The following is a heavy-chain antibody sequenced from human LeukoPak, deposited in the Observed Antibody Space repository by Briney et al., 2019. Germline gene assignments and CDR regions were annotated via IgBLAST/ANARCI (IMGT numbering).Heavy chain of an antibody. V-gene: IGHV5-51*01. CDR2: IYPGDSDT. Sequence: GESLKISCKGSGYSFTSYWIGWARQMPGKGLEWMGIIYPGDSDTRYSPSFQGQVTISADKSISTAYLQWSSLKASDTAMYYCARHQAAGREFYYYYGMDVWGQGTTVTVSS. CDR1: GYSFTSYW. D-gene: IGHD6-13*01. CDR3: ARHQAAGREFYYYYGMDV. J-gene: IGHJ6*02.